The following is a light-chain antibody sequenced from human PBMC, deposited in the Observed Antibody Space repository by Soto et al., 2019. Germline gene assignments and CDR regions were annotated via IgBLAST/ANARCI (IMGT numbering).Light chain of an antibody. CDR3: QQHRSYPVT. Sequence: IQMTQSPSTLSAPVGDRVIITCRASQSVSSWLAWYQHKPGKAPNLLIYKASRLASGVPSRFSGSGSGTEFTLTISSLQPDDFATYYCQQHRSYPVTFGQGTRLEIK. CDR1: QSVSSW. V-gene: IGKV1-5*03. J-gene: IGKJ5*01. CDR2: KAS.